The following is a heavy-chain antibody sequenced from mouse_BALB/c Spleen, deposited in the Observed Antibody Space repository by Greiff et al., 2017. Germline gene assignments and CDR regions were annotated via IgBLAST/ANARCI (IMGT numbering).Heavy chain of an antibody. J-gene: IGHJ2*01. CDR3: ARSCGNYGYFDY. CDR2: ISGYNGAT. Sequence: LVKPGASVKISCKASGYSFTGYYMPWVKQSHGKSLEWIGYISGYNGATSYNQKFKGKATFTVDTSSSTAYMQFNSLTSEDSAVYYCARSCGNYGYFDYWGQGTTLTVSS. D-gene: IGHD2-1*01. V-gene: IGHV1S34*01. CDR1: GYSFTGYY.